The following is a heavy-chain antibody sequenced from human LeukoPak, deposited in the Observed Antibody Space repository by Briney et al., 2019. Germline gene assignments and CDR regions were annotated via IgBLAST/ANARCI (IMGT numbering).Heavy chain of an antibody. D-gene: IGHD4-11*01. CDR1: GFTFSSYA. J-gene: IGHJ4*02. CDR2: ISGSGGST. Sequence: GGSLRLSCAASGFTFSSYAMSWVRQAPGKGLEWVSAISGSGGSTYYADSVKGRFTISRDNSRNTLYLQMNSLRAEDTAVYYCAKQNDYSNYGTFDYWGQGTLVTVSS. V-gene: IGHV3-23*01. CDR3: AKQNDYSNYGTFDY.